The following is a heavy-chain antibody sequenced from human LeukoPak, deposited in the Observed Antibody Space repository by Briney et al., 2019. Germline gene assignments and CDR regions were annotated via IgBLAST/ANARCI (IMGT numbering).Heavy chain of an antibody. CDR2: IIPVVGT. Sequence: SVKVSCKASGGTFTIHTITWVRQAPGQGLEWMGRIIPVVGTHYAQKFQGRVTITADKSTTTAYMELSSLRSDDTAVYYCANDDTSGYYQAWGQGTLVTVSS. CDR3: ANDDTSGYYQA. CDR1: GGTFTIHT. D-gene: IGHD3-22*01. J-gene: IGHJ4*02. V-gene: IGHV1-69*02.